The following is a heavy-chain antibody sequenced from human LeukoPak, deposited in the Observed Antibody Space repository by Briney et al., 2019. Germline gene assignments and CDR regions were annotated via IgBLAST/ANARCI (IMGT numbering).Heavy chain of an antibody. Sequence: ASVKVSCKASGYTFTSYGISWVRQTPGQGLEWMGWIGAYNGNTNYAQKLQGRVTMTTDTSTSTAYMELRCLRSDDTAVYYCARGLDLWYSSGWPEGHVAFDIWGQGTMVTVSS. CDR1: GYTFTSYG. CDR3: ARGLDLWYSSGWPEGHVAFDI. CDR2: IGAYNGNT. D-gene: IGHD6-19*01. V-gene: IGHV1-18*01. J-gene: IGHJ3*02.